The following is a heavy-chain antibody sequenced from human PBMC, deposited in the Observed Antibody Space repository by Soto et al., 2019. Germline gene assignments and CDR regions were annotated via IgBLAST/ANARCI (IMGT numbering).Heavy chain of an antibody. V-gene: IGHV3-11*06. J-gene: IGHJ5*02. Sequence: QVHLVESWGGWVKPGGSLRLSCAASGFTFSAYYMSWIRQAPGQGLEWLSYISGSSENTNYADSVKGRFTISRDNAKQSLYLEMNSLSAAATAVYYCATITMMTWGQGAQLTVAS. D-gene: IGHD3-22*01. CDR1: GFTFSAYY. CDR3: ATITMMT. CDR2: ISGSSENT.